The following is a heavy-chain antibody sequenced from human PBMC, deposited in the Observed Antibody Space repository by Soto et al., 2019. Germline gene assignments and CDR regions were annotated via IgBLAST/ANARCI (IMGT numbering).Heavy chain of an antibody. CDR3: RSSTSCYDESCVDV. CDR2: LYHIGST. D-gene: IGHD2-2*01. CDR1: GYSISSGNY. Sequence: KPSETLSLTCAVSGYSISSGNYWAWIRQPPGRGLEWIGSLYHIGSTHYNTSPKSRVTISVDTSKNHFSLELSSVTAADTAIYYCRSSTSCYDESCVDVWGQGTMVTVS. V-gene: IGHV4-38-2*01. J-gene: IGHJ6*02.